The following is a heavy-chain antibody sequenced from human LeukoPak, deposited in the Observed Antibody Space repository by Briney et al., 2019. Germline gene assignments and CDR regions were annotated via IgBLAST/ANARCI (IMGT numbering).Heavy chain of an antibody. CDR1: GFSVISNY. CDR3: ARGWIQLWS. V-gene: IGHV3-53*01. CDR2: IYRGGST. J-gene: IGHJ4*02. D-gene: IGHD5-18*01. Sequence: GGSLGLSCAASGFSVISNYMNWVRQSPGKGLELVSVIYRGGSTYYPDSVKGRFTISRDSSTNTLHLEMNSLRAEDTAVYYCARGWIQLWSWGQGTLVTVSS.